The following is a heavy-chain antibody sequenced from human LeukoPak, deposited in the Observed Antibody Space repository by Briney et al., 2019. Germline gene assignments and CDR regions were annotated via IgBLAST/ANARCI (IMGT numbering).Heavy chain of an antibody. J-gene: IGHJ4*02. CDR1: GYTFTDYY. V-gene: IGHV1-2*02. D-gene: IGHD3-16*02. CDR2: IKPDSGVT. CDR3: GVITFGGVTVH. Sequence: ASVKVSCKASGYTFTDYYLHWVRQAPGQGLEWMGWIKPDSGVTNYAQKFQGRVTMTRDTTISTAYMELSSLTSDDTAVYYCGVITFGGVTVHWGQGTLVTVSS.